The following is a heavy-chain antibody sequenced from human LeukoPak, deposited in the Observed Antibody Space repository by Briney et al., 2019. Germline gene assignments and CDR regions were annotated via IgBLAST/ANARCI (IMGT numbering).Heavy chain of an antibody. D-gene: IGHD4-17*01. Sequence: SETLSLTCTVSGGSISSYYWSWIRQPAGKGLEWIGRICTSGSTNYNPSLKSRVTISVDTSKNQFSLKLSSVTAADTAVYYCAGGKNGDYSFGRAFDIWGQGTMVTVSS. V-gene: IGHV4-4*07. J-gene: IGHJ3*02. CDR1: GGSISSYY. CDR2: ICTSGST. CDR3: AGGKNGDYSFGRAFDI.